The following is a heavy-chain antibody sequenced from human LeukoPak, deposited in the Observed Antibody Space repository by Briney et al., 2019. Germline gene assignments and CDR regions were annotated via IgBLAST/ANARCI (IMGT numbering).Heavy chain of an antibody. Sequence: SETLSLTCAVYGGSFSGYYWSWYRQPPGKGLEWIGEIHPSGSTHCNPSLASRVIISVDTSKNQFSLKVNSVTAADTAVYYCVRGQDQAKSRQWGQGTLATVSS. CDR3: VRGQDQAKSRQ. CDR1: GGSFSGYY. D-gene: IGHD4/OR15-4a*01. J-gene: IGHJ1*01. V-gene: IGHV4-34*01. CDR2: IHPSGST.